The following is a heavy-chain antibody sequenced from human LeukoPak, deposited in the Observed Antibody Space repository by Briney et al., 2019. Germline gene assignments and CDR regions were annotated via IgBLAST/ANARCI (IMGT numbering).Heavy chain of an antibody. CDR1: GFTFRNYW. D-gene: IGHD2-21*01. CDR2: INKEGNDK. V-gene: IGHV3-7*03. J-gene: IGHJ1*01. CDR3: VVTRTRGDH. Sequence: GGSLRLSCVASGFTFRNYWMTWVRQAPGKGLEWVANINKEGNDKYYVDSVKGRFTISRDNTKNSLFLQMNSLRAEDTAVYYCVVTRTRGDHWGQGTLVTVSS.